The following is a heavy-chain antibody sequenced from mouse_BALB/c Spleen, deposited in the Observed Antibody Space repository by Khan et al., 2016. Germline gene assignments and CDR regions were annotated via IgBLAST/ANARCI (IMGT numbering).Heavy chain of an antibody. V-gene: IGHV2-9*02. D-gene: IGHD1-3*01. CDR3: AKDSGSGLYYFDY. CDR2: IWAGGST. CDR1: GFSLTTYG. Sequence: QVQLQQSGPGLVAPSQSLSITCTVSGFSLTTYGIHWVRQPPGKGLEWLGIIWAGGSTNYNSALMSRLSFSKDNSKSRVLLKMNSLQTDDTAIYYCAKDSGSGLYYFDYWGQGTTLTVSS. J-gene: IGHJ2*01.